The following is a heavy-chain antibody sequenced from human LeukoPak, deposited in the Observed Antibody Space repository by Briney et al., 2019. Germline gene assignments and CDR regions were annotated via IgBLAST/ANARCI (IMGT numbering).Heavy chain of an antibody. CDR1: GFIFSRYW. CDR3: AREGYSSGYWPTPRATGYFDL. J-gene: IGHJ2*01. CDR2: INGDGSTL. D-gene: IGHD3-22*01. Sequence: GGSLRLSCAASGFIFSRYWMHWVRQAPGKGLVWVSRINGDGSTLSYADSVKGRFTISRDNSKNTLYLQMNSLRAEDTAVYYCAREGYSSGYWPTPRATGYFDLWGRGTLVTVSS. V-gene: IGHV3-74*01.